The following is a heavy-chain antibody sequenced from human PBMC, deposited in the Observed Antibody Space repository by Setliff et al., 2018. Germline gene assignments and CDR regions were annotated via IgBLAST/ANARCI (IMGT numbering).Heavy chain of an antibody. CDR1: GGSFSGYY. CDR2: INHSGST. J-gene: IGHJ5*02. Sequence: PSETLSLTCAVYGGSFSGYYWSWIRQPPGKGLEWIGEINHSGSTNYNPSLKSRVTISVDTSKNQFSLKLSSVTAADTAVYYCARPSKYYDILTGYYHNWFDPWGQGTLVTVSS. CDR3: ARPSKYYDILTGYYHNWFDP. D-gene: IGHD3-9*01. V-gene: IGHV4-34*01.